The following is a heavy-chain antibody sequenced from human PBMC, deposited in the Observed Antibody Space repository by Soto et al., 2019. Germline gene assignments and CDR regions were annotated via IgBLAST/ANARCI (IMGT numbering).Heavy chain of an antibody. V-gene: IGHV1-58*01. CDR1: GFPFTSSA. CDR2: IGVGSGNR. J-gene: IGHJ4*02. D-gene: IGHD2-8*01. CDR3: AALGVNFDQ. Sequence: GXSVKVSCKAFGFPFTSSALQWVRQARGQRLEWIGWIGVGSGNRHYAQKFQERVTITRDMSTNTAYMELSSLRSEDTAVYYCAALGVNFDQWGQGTLVTVSS.